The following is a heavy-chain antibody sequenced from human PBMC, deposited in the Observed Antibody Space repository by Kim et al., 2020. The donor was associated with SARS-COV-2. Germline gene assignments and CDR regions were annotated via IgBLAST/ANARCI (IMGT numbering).Heavy chain of an antibody. CDR1: GFTFSNYW. V-gene: IGHV3-7*01. CDR3: ARDMAEWGVGYGFQI. CDR2: IKKDGSEQ. Sequence: GGSLRLSCAASGFTFSNYWMNWVRQAPGKGLEWVATIKKDGSEQYYVDSLKGRFTISRDNAKNSLYLQVNSLRVEDTAVYYCARDMAEWGVGYGFQIWGQGTMVTVSP. D-gene: IGHD3-10*01. J-gene: IGHJ3*02.